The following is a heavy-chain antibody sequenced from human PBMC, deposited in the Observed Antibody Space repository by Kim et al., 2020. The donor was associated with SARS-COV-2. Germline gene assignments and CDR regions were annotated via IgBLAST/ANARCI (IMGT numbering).Heavy chain of an antibody. Sequence: QTLSLTCAISGDSVSSNSAAWNWIRQSPSRGLEWLGRTYYRSKWYNDYAVSVKSRITINPDTSKNQFSLQLNSVTPEDTAVYYCARGDGYNSYYYYYGMDVWGQGTTVTVSS. J-gene: IGHJ6*02. CDR2: TYYRSKWYN. CDR1: GDSVSSNSAA. CDR3: ARGDGYNSYYYYYGMDV. V-gene: IGHV6-1*01. D-gene: IGHD5-12*01.